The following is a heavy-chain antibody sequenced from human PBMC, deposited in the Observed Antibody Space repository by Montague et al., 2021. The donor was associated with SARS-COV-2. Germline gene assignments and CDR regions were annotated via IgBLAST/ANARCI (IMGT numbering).Heavy chain of an antibody. J-gene: IGHJ3*01. CDR2: INDRGST. CDR1: GGSFSGYY. Sequence: SETLSLTCAVYGGSFSGYYWTWIRQPPGKGLEWVGEINDRGSTNYNPSFESRLTMSVDTSKNQFSLRLKSVGAADTAVYYCARGQVTIFGVLIMLPAAGAVDVWGQGTTVTASS. D-gene: IGHD3-3*01. V-gene: IGHV4-34*01. CDR3: ARGQVTIFGVLIMLPAAGAVDV.